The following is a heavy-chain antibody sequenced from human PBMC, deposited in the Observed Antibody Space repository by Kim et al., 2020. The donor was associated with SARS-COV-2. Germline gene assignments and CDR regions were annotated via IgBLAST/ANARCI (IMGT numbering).Heavy chain of an antibody. J-gene: IGHJ4*02. CDR1: GFTFRSYA. D-gene: IGHD5-12*01. CDR2: ISGSGGGT. V-gene: IGHV3-23*01. Sequence: GGSLRLSCTASGFTFRSYAMSWVRQAPGEGLEWVSAISGSGGGTYYADSVKGRFTISRDDSKNTLFLQMNSLRAEDTAVYYCAKGSYVTSYDYDYWGQGTLVTVSS. CDR3: AKGSYVTSYDYDY.